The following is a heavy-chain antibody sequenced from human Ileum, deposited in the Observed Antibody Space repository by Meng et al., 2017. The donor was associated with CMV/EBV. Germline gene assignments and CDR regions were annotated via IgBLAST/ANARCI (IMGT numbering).Heavy chain of an antibody. J-gene: IGHJ4*02. D-gene: IGHD3-22*01. CDR2: TYYTEIT. CDR1: GASISDSDYC. V-gene: IGHV4-30-4*01. Sequence: QGHLQSSGPGLVQPSQTLSLTCTVFGASISDSDYCWSWIRQFPGKGREWIGYTYYTEITYVNSALQSRIALSVGTSRNSFSLQMRSVTAADTAVYYCARATTTYASSGYRYDHWGQGTLVTVSS. CDR3: ARATTTYASSGYRYDH.